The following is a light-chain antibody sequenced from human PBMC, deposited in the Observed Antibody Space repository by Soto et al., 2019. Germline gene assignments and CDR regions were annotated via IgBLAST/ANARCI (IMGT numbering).Light chain of an antibody. J-gene: IGKJ1*01. V-gene: IGKV1-6*01. CDR1: RGIAKD. Sequence: AIQLTQSPSSLSASVGDRVTITCRASRGIAKDLGWYQQKPGQAPKLLIFGATFLQSGVPSRFSGSGSGTDFNLTISSLQPEDFATYYCLQNYYSFRTFGQGTKVEIK. CDR2: GAT. CDR3: LQNYYSFRT.